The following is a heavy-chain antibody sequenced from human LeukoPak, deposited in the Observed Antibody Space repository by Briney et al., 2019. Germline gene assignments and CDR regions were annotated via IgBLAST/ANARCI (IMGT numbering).Heavy chain of an antibody. J-gene: IGHJ4*02. Sequence: ASVKVSCKASGYTFTGYYMHWVRQAPGQGLEWMGWINPNSGGTNYAQKFQGRVTMTGDTSISTAYMELSRLRSDDTAVYYCARIPTLYCSSTSCPVDYWGQGTLVTVSS. D-gene: IGHD2-2*01. CDR1: GYTFTGYY. CDR3: ARIPTLYCSSTSCPVDY. CDR2: INPNSGGT. V-gene: IGHV1-2*02.